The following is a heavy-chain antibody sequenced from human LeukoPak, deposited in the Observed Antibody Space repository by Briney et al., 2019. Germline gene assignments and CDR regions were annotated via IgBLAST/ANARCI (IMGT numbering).Heavy chain of an antibody. D-gene: IGHD6-13*01. V-gene: IGHV4-59*01. J-gene: IGHJ4*02. CDR1: GGSISSYY. CDR3: ARDRTAAGTDFDY. CDR2: IYYSGST. Sequence: SETLSLTCTVSGGSISSYYWSWIRQPPGKGLEWIGYIYYSGSTNYNPSLKSRVTISVDTSKNQFSLKLSSMTAADTAVYYCARDRTAAGTDFDYWGQGTLVTVSS.